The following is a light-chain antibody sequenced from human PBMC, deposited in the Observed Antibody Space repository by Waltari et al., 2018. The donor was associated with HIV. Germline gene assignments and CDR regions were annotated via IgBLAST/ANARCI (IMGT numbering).Light chain of an antibody. V-gene: IGKV3-20*01. CDR3: QQYGTTPS. Sequence: EIVLTQSPGTLSLSPGERATLSCRASETVMSNYFAWYQQRPGQAPRLLIYGASTRATCIPDRFSASGSGTDSTLTINRLEPDDFAVYWCQQYGTTPSFGGGTKVEI. CDR2: GAS. J-gene: IGKJ4*01. CDR1: ETVMSNY.